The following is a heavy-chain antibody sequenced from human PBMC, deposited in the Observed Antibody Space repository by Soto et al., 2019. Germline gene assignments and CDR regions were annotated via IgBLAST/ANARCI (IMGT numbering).Heavy chain of an antibody. Sequence: QVQLQESGPGLVKPSQTLSLTCTVSGGSISSGDYSWSWIRQPPWKGLEWVGYIYYSASTYYNPSLKSRVTISVDTSKNQFSLKLSSVTAADTAVYYCARDRTRYDRPQGAYDIWGQGTMVTVS. J-gene: IGHJ3*02. D-gene: IGHD3-22*01. V-gene: IGHV4-30-4*01. CDR1: GGSISSGDYS. CDR3: ARDRTRYDRPQGAYDI. CDR2: IYYSAST.